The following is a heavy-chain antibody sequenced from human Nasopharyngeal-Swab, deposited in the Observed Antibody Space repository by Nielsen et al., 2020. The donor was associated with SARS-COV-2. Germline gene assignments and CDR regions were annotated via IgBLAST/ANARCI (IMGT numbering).Heavy chain of an antibody. Sequence: GESLKISCAASGFTFDDYGMSWVRQAPGKGLEWVSGINWNGGSTGYADSVKGRFTISRDNAKNSLYLQMNSLRAEDTALYCCAKGTDYYYYMDVWGKGTTVTVSS. J-gene: IGHJ6*03. V-gene: IGHV3-20*04. CDR2: INWNGGST. CDR3: AKGTDYYYYMDV. CDR1: GFTFDDYG. D-gene: IGHD1-1*01.